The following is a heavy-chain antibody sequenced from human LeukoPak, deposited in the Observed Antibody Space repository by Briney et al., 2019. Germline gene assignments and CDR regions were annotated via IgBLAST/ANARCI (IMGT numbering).Heavy chain of an antibody. CDR1: GFTFSSYA. V-gene: IGHV3-23*01. Sequence: SGGSLRLSCAASGFTFSSYAMSWVRQAPGKGLEWVSTISGSGGNTYYADSVKGRFTISRDNSKNTLYLEMNSLRAEDTAIYYCAKGNQFYYDSSPYRRTRSYYFDFWGQGTLVTVSS. J-gene: IGHJ4*02. D-gene: IGHD3-22*01. CDR3: AKGNQFYYDSSPYRRTRSYYFDF. CDR2: ISGSGGNT.